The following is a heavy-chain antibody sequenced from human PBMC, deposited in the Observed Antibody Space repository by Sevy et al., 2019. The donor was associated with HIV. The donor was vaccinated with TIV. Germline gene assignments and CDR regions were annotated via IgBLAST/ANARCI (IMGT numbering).Heavy chain of an antibody. CDR1: GFSFSHYV. CDR3: ARVAVSYCTNDCYHRFDY. Sequence: GGSLRLSCAVSGFSFSHYVFHWVRQAPGKGLEWVSLISYDGTYKYYAHSVKGRFTISRDNSKNTLYLQMNSLRGNDTAVYYCARVAVSYCTNDCYHRFDYWGPGALVTVSS. D-gene: IGHD2-8*01. J-gene: IGHJ4*02. CDR2: ISYDGTYK. V-gene: IGHV3-30-3*01.